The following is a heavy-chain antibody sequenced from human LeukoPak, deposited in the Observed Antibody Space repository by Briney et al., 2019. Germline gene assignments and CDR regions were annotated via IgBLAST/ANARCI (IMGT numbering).Heavy chain of an antibody. CDR2: IIPIFGTA. D-gene: IGHD3-16*01. CDR3: ASGGTDTRRSEYYFDY. V-gene: IGHV1-69*01. J-gene: IGHJ4*02. CDR1: GGTFSSYA. Sequence: SVKVSCKASGGTFSSYAISWVRQAPGQGLEWMGGIIPIFGTANYAQKFQGRVTITAGESTSTAYMELSSLRSEDTAVYYCASGGTDTRRSEYYFDYWGQGTLVTVSS.